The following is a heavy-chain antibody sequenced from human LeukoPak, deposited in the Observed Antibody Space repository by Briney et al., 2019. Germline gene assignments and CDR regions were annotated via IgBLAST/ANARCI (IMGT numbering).Heavy chain of an antibody. CDR2: ISGSGGST. J-gene: IGHJ4*02. Sequence: PGGSLRLSCAASGFTFSSYAMSWVRQAPGKRLEWVSAISGSGGSTYYADSVKGRFTISRDNAKNTVYLQMNSLRAEDTAVYYCAREAAVAGIYFDPWGQGTLVTVSS. D-gene: IGHD6-19*01. V-gene: IGHV3-23*01. CDR3: AREAAVAGIYFDP. CDR1: GFTFSSYA.